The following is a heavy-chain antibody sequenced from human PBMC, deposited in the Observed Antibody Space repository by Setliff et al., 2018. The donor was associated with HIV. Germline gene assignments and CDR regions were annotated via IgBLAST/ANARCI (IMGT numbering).Heavy chain of an antibody. CDR2: IATLGGQT. CDR1: GYTFTSYG. J-gene: IGHJ4*02. V-gene: IGHV1-18*01. D-gene: IGHD6-19*01. Sequence: ASVKVSCKASGYTFTSYGISWVRQAPGQGLEWMGWIATLGGQTNYAQKFQGRVTLTRDTSTTTAYMELVGLKSDDTAVYYCARGYTMWQVNYYFDYWGQGTRVTVSS. CDR3: ARGYTMWQVNYYFDY.